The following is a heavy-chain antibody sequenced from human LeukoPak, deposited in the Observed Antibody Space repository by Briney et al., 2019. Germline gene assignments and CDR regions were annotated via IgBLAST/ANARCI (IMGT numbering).Heavy chain of an antibody. CDR2: IYHSGST. CDR1: GGSISSSNW. J-gene: IGHJ4*02. Sequence: SETLSLTCAVSGGSISSSNWWSWVRQPPGKGLEWIGEIYHSGSTNYNPSLKSRVTISVDKSKNQFSLKLNSVTAADTAVYYCARLDYDFTSGFDYWGQGTLVTVSS. CDR3: ARLDYDFTSGFDY. D-gene: IGHD3-3*01. V-gene: IGHV4-4*02.